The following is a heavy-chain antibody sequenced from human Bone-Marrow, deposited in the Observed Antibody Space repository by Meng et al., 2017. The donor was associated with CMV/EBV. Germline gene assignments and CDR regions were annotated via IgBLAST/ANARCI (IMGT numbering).Heavy chain of an antibody. Sequence: GGSLRLSCAVSGFTFSGSAMHWVRQASGKGLEWVGRIRSKANSYATAYAASVKGRFTISRDDSKNTLYLQMNSLRAEDTALYYCAKDAPTSATTWYPFDSWGQGTLVTVSS. V-gene: IGHV3-73*01. CDR2: IRSKANSYAT. CDR1: GFTFSGSA. CDR3: AKDAPTSATTWYPFDS. J-gene: IGHJ4*02. D-gene: IGHD6-13*01.